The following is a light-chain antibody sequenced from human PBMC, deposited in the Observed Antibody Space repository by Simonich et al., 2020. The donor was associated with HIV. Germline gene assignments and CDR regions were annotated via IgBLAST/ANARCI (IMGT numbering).Light chain of an antibody. Sequence: DIVMTQSPDSLAVSLGARATINCKSSQSVLYSSNNKNYLAWYQQKPGQPPKLLIYWASTRESGVPDRFSGSGSGTDFTLTISSLQAEDVAVYSCQQYYITPHTFGQGTKVEIK. V-gene: IGKV4-1*01. CDR2: WAS. CDR1: QSVLYSSNNKNY. J-gene: IGKJ1*01. CDR3: QQYYITPHT.